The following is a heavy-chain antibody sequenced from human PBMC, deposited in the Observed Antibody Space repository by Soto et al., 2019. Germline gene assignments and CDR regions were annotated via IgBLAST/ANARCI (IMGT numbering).Heavy chain of an antibody. J-gene: IGHJ4*02. Sequence: PSETLSLTCTVSGGSISSGNYYWSWLRQPPGKGLEWIGFISYSGSTYYSTSLKSRVTISVDTSKSQFSLNLSFVTAADTAVYYCARDDSSGYYHHFDYWGQGTLVTVSS. CDR3: ARDDSSGYYHHFDY. CDR2: ISYSGST. CDR1: GGSISSGNYY. V-gene: IGHV4-30-4*01. D-gene: IGHD3-22*01.